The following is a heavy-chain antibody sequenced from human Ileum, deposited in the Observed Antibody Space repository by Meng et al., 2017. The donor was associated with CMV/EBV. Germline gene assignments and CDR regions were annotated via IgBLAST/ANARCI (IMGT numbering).Heavy chain of an antibody. CDR1: GFTFGDYA. CDR3: TRELDGYNFYYFDY. D-gene: IGHD5-24*01. J-gene: IGHJ4*02. Sequence: GGSLRLSCTASGFTFGDYALIWVRQAPGMGLEWVGFIRREVYGGTTEYAASVKGRFAISRDDSKSIAYLQMNSLKTEDTAVYYCTRELDGYNFYYFDYWGQGTLVTVSS. V-gene: IGHV3-49*04. CDR2: IRREVYGGTT.